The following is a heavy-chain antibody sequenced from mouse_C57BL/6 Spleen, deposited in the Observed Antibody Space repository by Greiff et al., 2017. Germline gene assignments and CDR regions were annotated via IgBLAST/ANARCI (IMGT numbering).Heavy chain of an antibody. D-gene: IGHD1-1*01. V-gene: IGHV1-69*01. Sequence: QVQLQQPGAELVMPGASVKLSCKASGYTFTSYWMHWVKQRPGQGLEWIGEIDPSDSYTNYNQKFKGKSTLTVDKSSSTAYMQLSSLTSEDSAVYYCARSVGYGSSRSRYFDVWGTGTTVTVSS. CDR1: GYTFTSYW. J-gene: IGHJ1*03. CDR2: IDPSDSYT. CDR3: ARSVGYGSSRSRYFDV.